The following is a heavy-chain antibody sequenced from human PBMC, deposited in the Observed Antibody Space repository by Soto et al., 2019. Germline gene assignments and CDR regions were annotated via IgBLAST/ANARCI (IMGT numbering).Heavy chain of an antibody. Sequence: GGSLRLSCAASGFTFSSSGMNWVRQAPGKGLGWLSSISTSSAYIYYADSVRGRFTISRDNAKNSLYLQMNSLRAEDSAAYYCARHYDSSGYYPYGMDVWGQGTTVTVSS. D-gene: IGHD3-22*01. V-gene: IGHV3-21*01. J-gene: IGHJ6*02. CDR3: ARHYDSSGYYPYGMDV. CDR1: GFTFSSSG. CDR2: ISTSSAYI.